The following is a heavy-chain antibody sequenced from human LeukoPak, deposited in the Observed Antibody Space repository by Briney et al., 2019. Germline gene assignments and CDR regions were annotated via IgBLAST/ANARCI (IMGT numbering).Heavy chain of an antibody. CDR3: ARGLWIGRYSSPGYYFDY. CDR1: GGSFSGYY. D-gene: IGHD6-13*01. J-gene: IGHJ4*02. Sequence: SETLSLTCAVYGGSFSGYYWSWIRQPPGKGLEWIGEINHSGSTNYNPSLKSRVTISVDTSKKQFSLKLSSVTAADTAVYYCARGLWIGRYSSPGYYFDYWGQGTLVTVSS. V-gene: IGHV4-34*01. CDR2: INHSGST.